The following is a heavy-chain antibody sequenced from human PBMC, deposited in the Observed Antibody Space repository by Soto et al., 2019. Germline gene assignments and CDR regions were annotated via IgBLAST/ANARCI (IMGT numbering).Heavy chain of an antibody. CDR2: IYTGGTT. CDR1: GFTVSSNY. J-gene: IGHJ6*02. Sequence: GGSLRLSCAASGFTVSSNYMTWVRQAPGKGLDWVSVIYTGGTTYYADSVKGRFTISRDNSKNTLYLQMNSLRAEDTAVYYSARAQVGAIYYYGMDVWGQGTTVTVSS. CDR3: ARAQVGAIYYYGMDV. D-gene: IGHD1-26*01. V-gene: IGHV3-53*01.